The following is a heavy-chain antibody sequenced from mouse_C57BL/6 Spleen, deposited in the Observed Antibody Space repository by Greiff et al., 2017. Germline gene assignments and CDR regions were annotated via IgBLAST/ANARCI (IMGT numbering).Heavy chain of an antibody. Sequence: EVKLVESGGGLVQPGGSLKLSCAASGFTFSDYYMYWVRQTPEKRLEWVAYISNGGGSTYYPDTVKGRFTISRDNAKNTLYLQMSRLKSEDTAMYYCARHYYDYPWLAYWGQGTLVTFSA. J-gene: IGHJ3*01. CDR2: ISNGGGST. CDR1: GFTFSDYY. D-gene: IGHD2-4*01. CDR3: ARHYYDYPWLAY. V-gene: IGHV5-12*01.